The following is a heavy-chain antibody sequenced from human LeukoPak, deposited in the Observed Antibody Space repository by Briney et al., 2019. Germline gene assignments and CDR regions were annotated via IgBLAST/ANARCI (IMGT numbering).Heavy chain of an antibody. D-gene: IGHD3-10*01. V-gene: IGHV3-11*01. J-gene: IGHJ6*02. CDR3: ARDYYGSLDV. CDR2: ISSGGSTI. CDR1: GFTLSDFY. Sequence: HGGSLRLSCAAPGFTLSDFYMSWIRQAPGKGLEGVSYISSGGSTIYYADSVKGRFTLSRDNAKNSLYLQMNSLRAEDTAVYYCARDYYGSLDVWGQGTTVTVSS.